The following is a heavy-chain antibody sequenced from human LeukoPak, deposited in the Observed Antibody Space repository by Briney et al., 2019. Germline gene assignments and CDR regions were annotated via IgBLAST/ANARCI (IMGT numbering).Heavy chain of an antibody. CDR3: ARHGVTGSSSSPNDY. CDR1: GYSFTSYW. Sequence: AGESLKISCKGSGYSFTSYWISWVRQMPGKGLEWMGRIDPSDSYTNYSPSFQGHVTISADKSISTAYLQWSSLKASDTAMYYCARHGVTGSSSSPNDYWGQGTLVTVSS. D-gene: IGHD6-6*01. J-gene: IGHJ4*02. V-gene: IGHV5-10-1*01. CDR2: IDPSDSYT.